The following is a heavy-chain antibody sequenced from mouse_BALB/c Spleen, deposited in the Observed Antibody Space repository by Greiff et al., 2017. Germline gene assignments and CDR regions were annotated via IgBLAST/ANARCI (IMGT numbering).Heavy chain of an antibody. Sequence: EVQLQESGPGLVKPSQSLSLTCTVTGYSITSDYAWNWIRQFPGNKLEWMGYISYSGSTSYNPSLKSRISITRDTSKNQFFLQLNSVTTEDTATYYCAREYGNYLDVWGAGTTVTVSS. CDR2: ISYSGST. CDR3: AREYGNYLDV. J-gene: IGHJ1*01. V-gene: IGHV3-2*02. CDR1: GYSITSDYA. D-gene: IGHD2-10*02.